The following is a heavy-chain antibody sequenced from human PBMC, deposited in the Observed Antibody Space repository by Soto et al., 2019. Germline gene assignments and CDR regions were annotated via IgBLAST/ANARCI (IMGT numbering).Heavy chain of an antibody. J-gene: IGHJ3*02. V-gene: IGHV1-69*02. Sequence: ASVKVSCKASGGTFSSYTISWVRQAPGQGLEWMGRIIPILGIANYAQKFQGRVTITADKSTSTAYMELSSLRSEDTAVYYCARRGRLGCSGGSCYSYAFDIWGQGTMATV. D-gene: IGHD2-15*01. CDR3: ARRGRLGCSGGSCYSYAFDI. CDR2: IIPILGIA. CDR1: GGTFSSYT.